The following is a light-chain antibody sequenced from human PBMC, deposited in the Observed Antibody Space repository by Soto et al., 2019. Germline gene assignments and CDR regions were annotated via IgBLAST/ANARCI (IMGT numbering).Light chain of an antibody. CDR2: DVS. CDR3: SSYTNSNTLL. CDR1: SGDIGGYNY. J-gene: IGLJ2*01. Sequence: QSVLTQPASVSGSPGQSITISCTGTSGDIGGYNYVSWYQQHPGKAPKLMIYDVSDRPSGVSNRFSGSKSGNTASLTISGLRAEDEDAYYCSSYTNSNTLLFGGGTKVTVL. V-gene: IGLV2-14*01.